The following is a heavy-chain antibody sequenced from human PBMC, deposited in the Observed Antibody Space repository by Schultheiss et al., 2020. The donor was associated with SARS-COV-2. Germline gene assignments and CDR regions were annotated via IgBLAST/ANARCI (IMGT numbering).Heavy chain of an antibody. CDR2: INTGSSYT. Sequence: LSLTCAVYGGSFSGYYWSWIRQAPGKALEWISSINTGSSYTKYADSVKGRFSISRDNAKNSLYLQMNSLRAEDTAVYYCARSDYDSGSYYWFDPWGQGTLVTVSS. D-gene: IGHD3-10*01. J-gene: IGHJ5*02. CDR1: GGSFSGYY. V-gene: IGHV3-11*06. CDR3: ARSDYDSGSYYWFDP.